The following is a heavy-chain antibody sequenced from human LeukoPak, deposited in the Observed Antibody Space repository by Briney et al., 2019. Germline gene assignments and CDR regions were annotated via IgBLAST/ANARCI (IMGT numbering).Heavy chain of an antibody. Sequence: QPGGSLRLSCAASGFTFSSYAMSWVRQALGKGLEWVSAISGSGGSTYYADSVKGRFTISRDNSKNTLYLQMNSLRAEDTAVYYCAKDPSGSYTFDYWGQGTLVTVSS. J-gene: IGHJ4*02. CDR1: GFTFSSYA. CDR2: ISGSGGST. D-gene: IGHD1-26*01. V-gene: IGHV3-23*01. CDR3: AKDPSGSYTFDY.